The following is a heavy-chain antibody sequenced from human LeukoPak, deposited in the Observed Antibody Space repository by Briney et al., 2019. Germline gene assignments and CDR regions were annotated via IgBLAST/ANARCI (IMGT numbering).Heavy chain of an antibody. D-gene: IGHD3-3*01. CDR1: EGTFSTYT. V-gene: IGHV1-69*13. CDR2: IIPIFRTG. J-gene: IGHJ3*02. CDR3: ATFTRRHAFDI. Sequence: ASVKVSCKAAEGTFSTYTINWVRQAPGQGLEWMGGIIPIFRTGNHAHNFQGRVTITADESTSTVYMELSSLRSGDTAIYYCATFTRRHAFDIWGQGTVVTVSS.